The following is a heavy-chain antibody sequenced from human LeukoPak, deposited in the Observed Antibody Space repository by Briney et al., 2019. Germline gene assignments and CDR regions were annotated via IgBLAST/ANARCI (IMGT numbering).Heavy chain of an antibody. CDR1: GGSISSGSYY. V-gene: IGHV4-61*02. J-gene: IGHJ4*02. D-gene: IGHD1-26*01. CDR2: IYSSGST. CDR3: ARDREVGATGYYFDY. Sequence: SQTLSLTCTVSGGSISSGSYYWSWIRQPAGKGLEWIGRIYSSGSTNYNPSLKSRVTISLETSKNQFSLKLSSVTVADTAVYYCARDREVGATGYYFDYWGQGTLVTVSS.